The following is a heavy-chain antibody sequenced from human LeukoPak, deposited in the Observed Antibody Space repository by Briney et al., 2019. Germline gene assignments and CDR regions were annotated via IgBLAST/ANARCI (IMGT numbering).Heavy chain of an antibody. CDR1: GGSISSSSYY. Sequence: SETLSLTCTVSGGSISSSSYYWGWIRQPPGKGLEWIGSIYYSGSTYYNPSLKSRVTISVDTSKNQFSLKLSSVTAADTAVYYCARDLNWFDPWGQGTLVTVSS. J-gene: IGHJ5*02. V-gene: IGHV4-39*02. CDR2: IYYSGST. CDR3: ARDLNWFDP.